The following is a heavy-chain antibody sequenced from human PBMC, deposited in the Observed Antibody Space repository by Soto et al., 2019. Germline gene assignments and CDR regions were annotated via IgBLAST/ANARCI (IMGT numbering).Heavy chain of an antibody. CDR1: GFTFSSYA. CDR3: AKDGNYYDSSGLDY. CDR2: ISGSGGST. J-gene: IGHJ4*02. D-gene: IGHD3-22*01. V-gene: IGHV3-23*01. Sequence: PGGSLRLSCAASGFTFSSYAMSWVRQAPGKGREWVSAISGSGGSTYYADSVKGRFTISRDNSKNTLYLQMNSLRAEDTAVYYCAKDGNYYDSSGLDYWGQGTLVTVSS.